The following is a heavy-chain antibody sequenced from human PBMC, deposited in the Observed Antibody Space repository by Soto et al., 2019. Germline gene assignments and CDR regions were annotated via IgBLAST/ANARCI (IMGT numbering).Heavy chain of an antibody. CDR1: GGSISSGGYS. J-gene: IGHJ3*02. CDR2: IYHGGGT. Sequence: QLQLQESGSGLVKPSQTLSLTCAVSGGSISSGGYSWSWIRLPPGKGLEWIGNIYHGGGTYYNPSLKSRVTISIDKSKNQVSLRLTSVTAADTAVYYCARSQWDYDVLTGRLWGAFDIWGPGTMVTVSS. V-gene: IGHV4-30-2*01. D-gene: IGHD3-9*01. CDR3: ARSQWDYDVLTGRLWGAFDI.